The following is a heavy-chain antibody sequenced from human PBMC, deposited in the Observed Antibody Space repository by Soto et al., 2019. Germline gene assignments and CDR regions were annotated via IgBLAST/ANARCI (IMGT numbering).Heavy chain of an antibody. J-gene: IGHJ4*02. CDR3: ARHAVHSSGFTDY. D-gene: IGHD6-19*01. V-gene: IGHV4-59*01. CDR2: VSSTGST. CDR1: GASITQYY. Sequence: SETLSLTCTVSGASITQYYWNWIRQSSGKGLEWIVSVSSTGSTVFNPSFTSRVTVSLDTSKNQFSLTLNSVTAADTAVYYCARHAVHSSGFTDYWGQGTLVTVSA.